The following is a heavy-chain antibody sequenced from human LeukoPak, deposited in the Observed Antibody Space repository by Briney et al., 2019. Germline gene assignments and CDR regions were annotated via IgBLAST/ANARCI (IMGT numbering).Heavy chain of an antibody. CDR1: GFAFSSYS. V-gene: IGHV3-21*01. CDR3: ARGSARYYDSSGDFDY. D-gene: IGHD3-22*01. J-gene: IGHJ4*02. Sequence: TGGSPRLSCAASGFAFSSYSMNWVRQAPGKGLEWVSSISSSSSYIYYADSVKGRFTISRDNAKNSLYLQMNSLRAEDTAVYYCARGSARYYDSSGDFDYWGQGTLVTVSS. CDR2: ISSSSSYI.